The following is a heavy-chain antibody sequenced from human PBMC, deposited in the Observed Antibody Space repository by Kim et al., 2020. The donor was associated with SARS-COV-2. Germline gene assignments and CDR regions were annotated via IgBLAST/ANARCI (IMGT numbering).Heavy chain of an antibody. CDR2: IDTSTGNP. CDR1: GYTFTTYG. Sequence: ASVKVSCKASGYTFTTYGIHWVRQAPGQGLEWMGWIDTSTGNPTYAQGFTGRFVFSLDTSVNMAYLQIRNLKAADTAVYYCARVSDXXXYWGQGTXXXVSS. CDR3: ARVSDXXXY. D-gene: IGHD3-3*02. J-gene: IGHJ4*02. V-gene: IGHV7-4-1*04.